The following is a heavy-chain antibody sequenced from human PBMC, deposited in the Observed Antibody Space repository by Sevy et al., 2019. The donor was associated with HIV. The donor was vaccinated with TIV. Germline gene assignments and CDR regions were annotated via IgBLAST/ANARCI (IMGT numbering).Heavy chain of an antibody. CDR1: GFTFGDHA. D-gene: IGHD4-17*01. V-gene: IGHV3-49*03. J-gene: IGHJ4*02. CDR3: TRGATIYGDYGVDY. CDR2: IRSKTYGGTT. Sequence: GGFLRLTCTASGFTFGDHAMNWFRQAPGKGLEWVGFIRSKTYGGTTEYAASVKGRFTISRDDSISIAYLQMNSLKTENTAVYYCTRGATIYGDYGVDYWGQGTLVTVSS.